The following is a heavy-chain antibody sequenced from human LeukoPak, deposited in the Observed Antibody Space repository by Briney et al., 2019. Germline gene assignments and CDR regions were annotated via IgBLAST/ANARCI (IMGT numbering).Heavy chain of an antibody. D-gene: IGHD3-22*01. J-gene: IGHJ4*02. V-gene: IGHV3-74*01. CDR3: SRSAYYDGSSNYYDY. CDR1: GFTFSSYW. CDR2: ISDGGSTT. Sequence: QPGGSLRLSCAASGFTFSSYWMHWVRQAPGKGLVWVSRISDGGSTTTYADSVKGRFTISRDNAKNTLYLQMNGLRAEDTAVYYCSRSAYYDGSSNYYDYWGQGTLVTVSS.